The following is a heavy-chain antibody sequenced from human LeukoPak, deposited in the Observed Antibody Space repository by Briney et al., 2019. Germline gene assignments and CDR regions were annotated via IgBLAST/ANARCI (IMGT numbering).Heavy chain of an antibody. J-gene: IGHJ5*02. V-gene: IGHV4-39*07. CDR2: IYYSGST. CDR1: GGSISSSSYY. D-gene: IGHD3-22*01. Sequence: SETLSLTCTVSGGSISSSSYYWGWIRQPPGKGLEWIGSIYYSGSTNSNPSLKSRVTISVDTSKKQFSLKLNSVTAADTAVYYCAREKIGYYDSSGRGWFDPWGQGTLVTVSS. CDR3: AREKIGYYDSSGRGWFDP.